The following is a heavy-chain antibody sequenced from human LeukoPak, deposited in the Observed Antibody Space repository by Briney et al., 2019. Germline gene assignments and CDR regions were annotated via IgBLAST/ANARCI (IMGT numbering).Heavy chain of an antibody. Sequence: ASVKVSCKASGNTFTAYHLHWVRQATGQGLEWMGWMNPNSGNTGYAQKFQGRVTMTRNTSISTAYMELSSLRSEDTAVYYCARWWLSYYYYGMDVWGQGTTVTVSS. V-gene: IGHV1-8*02. J-gene: IGHJ6*02. CDR1: GNTFTAYH. CDR3: ARWWLSYYYYGMDV. CDR2: MNPNSGNT. D-gene: IGHD3-22*01.